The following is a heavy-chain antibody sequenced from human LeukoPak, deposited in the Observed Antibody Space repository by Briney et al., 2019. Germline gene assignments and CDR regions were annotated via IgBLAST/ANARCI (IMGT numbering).Heavy chain of an antibody. CDR3: AKETSFSSSWVGPYFDY. CDR1: GFTFDDYA. CDR2: ISWNSGSI. V-gene: IGHV3-9*01. Sequence: GRSLRLSCAASGFTFDDYAMHWVRQAPGKGLEWVSGISWNSGSIGYADSVKGRFTISRDNAKNSLYLQMNSLIPEDTALYYCAKETSFSSSWVGPYFDYWGQGTLVTVSS. J-gene: IGHJ4*02. D-gene: IGHD6-13*01.